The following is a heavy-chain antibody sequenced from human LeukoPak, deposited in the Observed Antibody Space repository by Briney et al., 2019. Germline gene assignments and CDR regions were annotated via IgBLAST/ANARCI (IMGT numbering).Heavy chain of an antibody. CDR1: GGSISGSGYY. V-gene: IGHV4-39*01. CDR2: IYYTGST. D-gene: IGHD3-16*01. J-gene: IGHJ4*02. CDR3: ASPLGGFDN. Sequence: SETLSLTCSVSGGSISGSGYYWAWIRQPPGKGLEWIGSIYYTGSTHYNSSLKSRVTMSVDTSKDQFSLKLSSVTAADTAVYYCASPLGGFDNWGQGTLVTVSS.